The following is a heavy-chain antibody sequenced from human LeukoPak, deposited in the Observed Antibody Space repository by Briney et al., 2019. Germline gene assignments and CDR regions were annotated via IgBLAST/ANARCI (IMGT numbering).Heavy chain of an antibody. D-gene: IGHD4-17*01. J-gene: IGHJ4*02. V-gene: IGHV4-4*02. CDR1: GGSISSSNW. Sequence: PSETLSLTRAVSGGSISSSNWWSWVRQPPGKGLEWIGEIYHSGSTNYNPSLKSRVTISIDMSKNQFSLKLSSVTAADTAIYYCASGDLYYFDYWGQGTLVTVSS. CDR2: IYHSGST. CDR3: ASGDLYYFDY.